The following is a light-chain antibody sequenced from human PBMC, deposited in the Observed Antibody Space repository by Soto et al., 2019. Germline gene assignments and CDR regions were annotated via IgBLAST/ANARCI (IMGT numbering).Light chain of an antibody. J-gene: IGKJ1*01. Sequence: EIVMTQSPASLSVSPGERATLSCRASQSVSSNLAWYQQKLSQAPRLLIYGASTRATGIPARFSGSGSGTEFTLTISSLQSEDFAVYHCQQYNKWPLWTFGQGTKVEIK. CDR3: QQYNKWPLWT. V-gene: IGKV3-15*01. CDR2: GAS. CDR1: QSVSSN.